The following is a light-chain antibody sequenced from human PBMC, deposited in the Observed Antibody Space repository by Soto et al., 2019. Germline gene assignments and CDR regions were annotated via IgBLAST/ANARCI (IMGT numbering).Light chain of an antibody. J-gene: IGKJ1*01. CDR1: QSVSSNY. CDR2: GAS. CDR3: QQYGSFPVT. V-gene: IGKV3-20*01. Sequence: IVLTQSPCTLSLSPGERATLSCRASQSVSSNYLAWYQQKPGQAPRLLIYGASSRATGIPDRFSGSGSGTDFILTISRLESEDFAVYYCQQYGSFPVTFGQGTKVDIK.